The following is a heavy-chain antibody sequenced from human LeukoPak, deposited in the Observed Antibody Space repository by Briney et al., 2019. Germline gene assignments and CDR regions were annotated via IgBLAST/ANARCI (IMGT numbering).Heavy chain of an antibody. D-gene: IGHD3-10*01. V-gene: IGHV3-30-3*01. Sequence: PGGSLRLSRAASEITFNIYGMHWVRQAPGRGLEWVAVISFDGSNEDYADSVKGRFTISRDNSKNTLYLQMNSLRAEDTAVYYCARDPMVRGELFVTFDVWGQGTMVTVSS. J-gene: IGHJ3*01. CDR2: ISFDGSNE. CDR3: ARDPMVRGELFVTFDV. CDR1: EITFNIYG.